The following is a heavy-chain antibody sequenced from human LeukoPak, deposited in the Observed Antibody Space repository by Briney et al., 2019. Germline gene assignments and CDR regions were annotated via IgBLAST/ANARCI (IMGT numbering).Heavy chain of an antibody. V-gene: IGHV3-48*01. J-gene: IGHJ4*02. D-gene: IGHD1-26*01. CDR2: ISGRSSTI. CDR1: AFTFSDYS. Sequence: GSLRLSCAASAFTFSDYSMNWVRQAPGKGLEWISYISGRSSTIYYADSVKGRFTISRDNAKNSMYLQMNSLRAEDTAVYYCARDRIKSGSYYFDYWGQGTLVTVSS. CDR3: ARDRIKSGSYYFDY.